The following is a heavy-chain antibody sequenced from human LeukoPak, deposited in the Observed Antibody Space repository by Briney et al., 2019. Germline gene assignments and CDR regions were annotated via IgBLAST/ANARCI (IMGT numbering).Heavy chain of an antibody. Sequence: SETLSLTCTVSGGSISSYYWSWIRQPAGKGLEWIGRIYTSGSTNYNPSLKSRVTISVDTSKNQFSLKLSSVTAADTAVYYCARENYYGSGSYYNPSGYYGMDVWGQGTTVTVSS. V-gene: IGHV4-4*07. CDR3: ARENYYGSGSYYNPSGYYGMDV. D-gene: IGHD3-10*01. CDR2: IYTSGST. CDR1: GGSISSYY. J-gene: IGHJ6*02.